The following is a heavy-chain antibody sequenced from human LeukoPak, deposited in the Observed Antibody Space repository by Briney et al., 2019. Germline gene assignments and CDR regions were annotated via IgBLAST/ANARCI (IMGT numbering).Heavy chain of an antibody. Sequence: GGSLRLSCAASGFTFSSYWMSWVRQAPGKGLEWVANIKQDGSEKYYVDSVKGRFTISRDNAKNSLYLQMNSLRAEDTAVYYCARAPPDYGGYTNDYWGQGTLVTVSS. CDR3: ARAPPDYGGYTNDY. CDR1: GFTFSSYW. CDR2: IKQDGSEK. J-gene: IGHJ4*02. D-gene: IGHD4-23*01. V-gene: IGHV3-7*01.